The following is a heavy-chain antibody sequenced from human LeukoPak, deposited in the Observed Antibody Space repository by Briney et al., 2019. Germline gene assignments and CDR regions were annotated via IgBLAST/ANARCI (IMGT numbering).Heavy chain of an antibody. J-gene: IGHJ6*02. CDR1: GYTFTSYG. CDR3: ARDPDTAMVTGYYGMDV. V-gene: IGHV1-18*01. D-gene: IGHD5-18*01. Sequence: ASVKVSCKASGYTFTSYGISWVRQAPGQGLEWVGWISAYNGNTNYAQKLQGRVTMTTDTSTSTAYMELRSLRSDDTAVYYCARDPDTAMVTGYYGMDVWGQGTTVTVSS. CDR2: ISAYNGNT.